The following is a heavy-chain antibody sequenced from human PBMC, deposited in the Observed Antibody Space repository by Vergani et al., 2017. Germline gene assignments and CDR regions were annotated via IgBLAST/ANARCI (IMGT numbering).Heavy chain of an antibody. Sequence: QVQHVQSGPEVKKPRASMKVSCKTSGYIFTGYYMHWVRLPPGQGLEWMGGINPKSGDTKYAQTFQGRVTMTRDTSINTAYMELSRLRGDDTAVYYCARGYHFDNSGYRNVLDIWGQGTMVTVSA. J-gene: IGHJ3*02. CDR1: GYIFTGYY. CDR3: ARGYHFDNSGYRNVLDI. V-gene: IGHV1-2*02. D-gene: IGHD3-22*01. CDR2: INPKSGDT.